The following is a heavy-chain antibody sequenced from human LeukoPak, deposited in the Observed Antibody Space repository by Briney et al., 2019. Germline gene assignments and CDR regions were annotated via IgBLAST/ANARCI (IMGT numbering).Heavy chain of an antibody. V-gene: IGHV4-39*07. CDR1: GGSISSSSYY. J-gene: IGHJ3*02. CDR3: ARAQMDPHDAFDI. D-gene: IGHD5-24*01. Sequence: SETLSLTCTVSGGSISSSSYYWGWIRQPPGKGLEWIGSIYYSGSTYYNPSLKSRVTISVDTSKNQFSLKLSSVTAADTAVYYCARAQMDPHDAFDIWGQGTMVTVSS. CDR2: IYYSGST.